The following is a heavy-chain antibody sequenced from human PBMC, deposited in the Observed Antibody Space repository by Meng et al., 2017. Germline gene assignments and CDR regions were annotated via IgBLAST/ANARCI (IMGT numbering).Heavy chain of an antibody. D-gene: IGHD4-17*01. CDR3: ARGNYGDYLYYFDY. Sequence: VHVVQSGGGVEKPGASVKVSCKASGYTFTSYAMHWVRQAPGQRLEWMGWINAGNGNTKYSQKFQGRVTITRDTSASTAYMELSSLRSDDTAVYYCARGNYGDYLYYFDYWGQGTLVTVSS. CDR2: INAGNGNT. J-gene: IGHJ4*02. CDR1: GYTFTSYA. V-gene: IGHV1-3*01.